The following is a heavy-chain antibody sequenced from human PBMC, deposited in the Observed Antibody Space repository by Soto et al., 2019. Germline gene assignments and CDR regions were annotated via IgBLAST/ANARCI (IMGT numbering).Heavy chain of an antibody. J-gene: IGHJ4*02. Sequence: QLQLQESGPGLVKPSETLSLTCTVSGGSISGNSYYWGWIRQTPEKGLEWVGSVSYSGTTYYNPSLKSRVTISIDTSRNQFSLNLNSVTAADTAVYYCARRVHTRGYSGYARVFEYWGQGILVTVSS. CDR1: GGSISGNSYY. D-gene: IGHD5-12*01. CDR2: VSYSGTT. CDR3: ARRVHTRGYSGYARVFEY. V-gene: IGHV4-39*01.